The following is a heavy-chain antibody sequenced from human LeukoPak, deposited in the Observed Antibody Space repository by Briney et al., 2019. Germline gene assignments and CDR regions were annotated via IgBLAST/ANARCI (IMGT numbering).Heavy chain of an antibody. CDR1: GFTFSSYA. Sequence: GGSLRLSCAASGFTFSSYAMHWVRQAPGKGLEWVAVISYDGSNKYYADSVKGRFTISRDNAKNSLYLQMNSLRAEDTAVYYCAREVLFFGMVATPQYGMDVWGQGTTVTVSS. J-gene: IGHJ6*02. D-gene: IGHD5-12*01. CDR3: AREVLFFGMVATPQYGMDV. CDR2: ISYDGSNK. V-gene: IGHV3-30-3*01.